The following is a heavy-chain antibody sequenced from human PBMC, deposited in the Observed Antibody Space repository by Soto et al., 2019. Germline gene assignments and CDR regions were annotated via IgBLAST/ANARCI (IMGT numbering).Heavy chain of an antibody. CDR1: GFSLSTSGVG. D-gene: IGHD3-16*02. CDR3: AHSFDYDYVWGSYRRYNFDY. J-gene: IGHJ4*02. V-gene: IGHV2-5*01. Sequence: SGPTLVNPTQTLTLTCTFSGFSLSTSGVGVGWIRQPPGKALEWLALIYWNDDKRYSPSLKSRLTITKDTSKNQVVLTMTNMDPVDTAIYYCAHSFDYDYVWGSYRRYNFDYWGQGTLVTVSS. CDR2: IYWNDDK.